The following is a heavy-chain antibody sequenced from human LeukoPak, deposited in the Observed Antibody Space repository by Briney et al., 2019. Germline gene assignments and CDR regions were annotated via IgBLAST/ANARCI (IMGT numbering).Heavy chain of an antibody. CDR3: ARQGVAGGGNYFDY. J-gene: IGHJ4*02. Sequence: SETLSLTCTVSGGSISSSSYYWGWIRQPPGKGLEWIGSIYYSGSTYYNPSLKSRVTISVDTSKNQFSLKLSSVTAADTAVYYCARQGVAGGGNYFDYWGPGTLVTVSS. D-gene: IGHD6-19*01. CDR1: GGSISSSSYY. V-gene: IGHV4-39*01. CDR2: IYYSGST.